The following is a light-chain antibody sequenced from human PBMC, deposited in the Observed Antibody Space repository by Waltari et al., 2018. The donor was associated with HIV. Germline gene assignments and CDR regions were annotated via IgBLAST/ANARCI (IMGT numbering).Light chain of an antibody. Sequence: QSALTQTRSVSGSPGQSVTISCTGTSSAVGGYNYVSWYQQPPGKAPKLIIYDVTKRPSGVPDRFTGSKSGDTASLTMSGLQAEDEADYYCCSYAGSKTYVFGTGTKVTVL. J-gene: IGLJ1*01. CDR1: SSAVGGYNY. V-gene: IGLV2-11*01. CDR3: CSYAGSKTYV. CDR2: DVT.